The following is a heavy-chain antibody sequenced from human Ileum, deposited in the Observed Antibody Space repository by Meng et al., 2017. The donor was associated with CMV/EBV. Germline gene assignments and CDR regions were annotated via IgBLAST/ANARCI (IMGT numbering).Heavy chain of an antibody. CDR1: GDSISSDNW. J-gene: IGHJ5*02. CDR2: IYHTGFT. Sequence: SETLSLTCVVSGDSISSDNWWTWLRQSSGKGLEWIGEIYHTGFTKYNPSLKSRVTISLDKSNNQVSLELSSLIAADTAIYYCAIMRPTLRRVEPWGQGTLVTVSS. V-gene: IGHV4-4*02. CDR3: AIMRPTLRRVEP. D-gene: IGHD3-16*01.